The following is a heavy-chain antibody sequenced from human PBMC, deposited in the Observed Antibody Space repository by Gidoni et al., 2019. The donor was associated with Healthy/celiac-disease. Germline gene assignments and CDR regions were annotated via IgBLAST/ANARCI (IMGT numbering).Heavy chain of an antibody. CDR1: GFTFDVYA. Sequence: EVQLVESGGGLVQPGRSLRLSRAASGFTFDVYARHWVRQAPGKGMGWVSGISWHSGSIGYADSVKGRFTISRDNAKNSLYLQMNSLRAEDTALYYCAKDSGDYPFPARNNWFDPWGQGTLVTVSS. D-gene: IGHD4-17*01. V-gene: IGHV3-9*01. J-gene: IGHJ5*02. CDR2: ISWHSGSI. CDR3: AKDSGDYPFPARNNWFDP.